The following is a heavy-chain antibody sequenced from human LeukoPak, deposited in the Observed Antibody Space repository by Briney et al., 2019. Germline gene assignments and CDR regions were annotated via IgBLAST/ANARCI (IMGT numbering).Heavy chain of an antibody. D-gene: IGHD6-19*01. CDR1: GFTFSNYA. V-gene: IGHV3-23*01. Sequence: GGSLRLSCAASGFTFSNYAMSWVRQAPGKGLEWVSAISGSGGFTYYADSVKGRFTISRDNAKNSLYLQMNSLRAEDTAVYYCARDKHSSGWYAGGYWGQGTLVTVSS. CDR3: ARDKHSSGWYAGGY. J-gene: IGHJ4*02. CDR2: ISGSGGFT.